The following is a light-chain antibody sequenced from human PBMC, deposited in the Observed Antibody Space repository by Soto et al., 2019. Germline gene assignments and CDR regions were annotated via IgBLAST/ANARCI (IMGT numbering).Light chain of an antibody. CDR3: QQYGSSPS. J-gene: IGKJ1*01. CDR1: QSVSSSY. Sequence: EIVLTQSPGTLSLSPGERATLSCRASQSVSSSYLAWYQQKPGQAPRLLIYGASSRATGIPDKFSGSGPGTDFTLTISRLEPEDFAVYYCQQYGSSPSFGQGTKVEI. CDR2: GAS. V-gene: IGKV3-20*01.